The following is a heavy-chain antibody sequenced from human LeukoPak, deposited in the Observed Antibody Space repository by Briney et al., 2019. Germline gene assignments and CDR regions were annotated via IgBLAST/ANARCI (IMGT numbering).Heavy chain of an antibody. CDR3: ARGPYCGGDCYSPYGAFDI. Sequence: GGSLRLSCAASGFTVSSNYMTWVRQAPGKGLEWVSIIYSGGSTSYADSVKGRFTISRDNSKNTLYLQMNSLRAEDTAVYYCARGPYCGGDCYSPYGAFDIWGQGTMVTVSS. V-gene: IGHV3-53*05. CDR2: IYSGGST. J-gene: IGHJ3*02. D-gene: IGHD2-21*02. CDR1: GFTVSSNY.